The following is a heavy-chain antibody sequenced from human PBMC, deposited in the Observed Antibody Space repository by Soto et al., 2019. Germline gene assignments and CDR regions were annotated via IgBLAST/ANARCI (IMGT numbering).Heavy chain of an antibody. CDR3: ARDRGEYTSSWFWYFSH. CDR1: GASISSFN. Sequence: PSETLSLTCSVSGASISSFNWNWVRQPAGKGPEWVGRLNIAGTINYNPSLKSRITMSMDPSKNQISLHLRSVTAADTAIYYCARDRGEYTSSWFWYFSHWGHGTLVTVSS. J-gene: IGHJ2*01. D-gene: IGHD6-13*01. V-gene: IGHV4-4*07. CDR2: LNIAGTI.